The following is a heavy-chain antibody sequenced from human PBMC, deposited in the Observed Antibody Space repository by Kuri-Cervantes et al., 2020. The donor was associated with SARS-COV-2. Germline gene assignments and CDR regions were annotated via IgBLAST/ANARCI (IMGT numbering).Heavy chain of an antibody. CDR3: AKVAEEDSSGWYPDYYYGMDV. CDR1: GFTFSSYG. CDR2: ISYDGSNK. Sequence: GESLKISCAASGFTFSSYGMHWVRQAPGKGLEWVAVISYDGSNKYYADSVKGRFTISRDNSKNTLYPQMNSLRAEDTAVYYCAKVAEEDSSGWYPDYYYGMDVWGQGTTVTVSS. D-gene: IGHD6-19*01. J-gene: IGHJ6*02. V-gene: IGHV3-30*18.